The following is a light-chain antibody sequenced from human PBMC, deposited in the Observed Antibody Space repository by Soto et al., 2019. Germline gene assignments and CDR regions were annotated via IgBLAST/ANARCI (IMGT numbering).Light chain of an antibody. J-gene: IGLJ2*01. CDR1: SSDIGAFNY. CDR2: DVS. CDR3: SSYAATNTVL. Sequence: QSVLAQRACVSGSPGQSLTISCTGTSSDIGAFNYVSWYQQHPGDAPKLLIFDVSDRPSGISVRFSASKSGNTASLTISGLQTEDEAHYFCSSYAATNTVLFGGGTKLTVL. V-gene: IGLV2-14*03.